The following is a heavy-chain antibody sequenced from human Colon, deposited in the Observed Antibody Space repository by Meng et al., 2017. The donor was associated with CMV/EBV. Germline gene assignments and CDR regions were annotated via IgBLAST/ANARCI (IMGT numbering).Heavy chain of an antibody. V-gene: IGHV1-69*05. CDR3: ARGRGYYDNNGYNPNYHYGMDV. Sequence: SVKVSCKASGGTFSSYAINWVRQAPGQGLEWMGGIISILDSPTYAQKFQGRVTITTDESTSTAYMELSSLRSEDTALYYCARGRGYYDNNGYNPNYHYGMDVWGQGTTVIVSS. CDR1: GGTFSSYA. D-gene: IGHD3-22*01. CDR2: IISILDSP. J-gene: IGHJ6*02.